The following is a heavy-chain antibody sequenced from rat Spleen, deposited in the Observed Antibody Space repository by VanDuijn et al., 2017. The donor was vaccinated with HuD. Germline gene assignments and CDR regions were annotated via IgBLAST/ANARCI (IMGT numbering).Heavy chain of an antibody. CDR3: ALTTVVPGWFAY. D-gene: IGHD1-1*01. CDR2: IKAKSNNYAT. V-gene: IGHV6-6*01. Sequence: EVQVLESGGGLVQPGNSLKLSCATSGFTFSTAWMYWYRQFPEKRLEWVARIKAKSNNYATDYTESVKGRFTISRDDSKSSIYLQMNNLKEEDTAIYYCALTTVVPGWFAYWGQGTLVTVSS. J-gene: IGHJ3*01. CDR1: GFTFSTAW.